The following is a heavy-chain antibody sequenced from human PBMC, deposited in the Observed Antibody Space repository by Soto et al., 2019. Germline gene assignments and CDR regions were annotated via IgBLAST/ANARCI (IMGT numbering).Heavy chain of an antibody. CDR2: ISSSGSTI. CDR3: ASRLDDYGDYVRFDY. J-gene: IGHJ4*02. D-gene: IGHD4-17*01. CDR1: GFTXSDYY. Sequence: GGALRLSCAASGFTXSDYYMSWIRQAPGKGLEWVSYISSSGSTIYYADSVKGRFTISRDNAKNSLYLQMNSLRAEDTAVYYCASRLDDYGDYVRFDYWGQGTLVTVSS. V-gene: IGHV3-11*01.